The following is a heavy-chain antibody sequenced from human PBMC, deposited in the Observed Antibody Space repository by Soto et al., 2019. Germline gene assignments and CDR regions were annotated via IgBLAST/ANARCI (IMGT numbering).Heavy chain of an antibody. V-gene: IGHV3-7*01. CDR3: ARDMGRITMIVPGYYGMDV. Sequence: EVQLVESGGGLVQPGGSLRLSCAASGFTFSSYWMSWVRQAPGKGLEWVANIKQDGSEKYYVDSVKGRFTISRDNAKNSLYLQMNSLRAEDTAVYYCARDMGRITMIVPGYYGMDVWGQGPTVTVSS. D-gene: IGHD3-22*01. CDR1: GFTFSSYW. CDR2: IKQDGSEK. J-gene: IGHJ6*02.